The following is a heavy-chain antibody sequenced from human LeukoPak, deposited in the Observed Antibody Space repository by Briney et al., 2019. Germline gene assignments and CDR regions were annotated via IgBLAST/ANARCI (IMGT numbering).Heavy chain of an antibody. V-gene: IGHV3-21*01. CDR2: ISSSSSYI. CDR3: ARSGIAAADTDAFDI. Sequence: PGGSLRLSCAASGFTFSSYSMNWVRQAPGKGLEWVSSISSSSSYIYYADSVKGRFTISRDNAKNSLYLQMNSLRAEDTAVYYCARSGIAAADTDAFDIWGQGTMVTVSS. CDR1: GFTFSSYS. D-gene: IGHD6-13*01. J-gene: IGHJ3*02.